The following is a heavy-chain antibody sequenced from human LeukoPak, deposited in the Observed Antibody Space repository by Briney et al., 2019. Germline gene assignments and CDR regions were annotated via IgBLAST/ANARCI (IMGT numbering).Heavy chain of an antibody. D-gene: IGHD6-19*01. CDR3: ASIAVAGSNWFDP. J-gene: IGHJ5*02. V-gene: IGHV4-34*01. CDR2: INHSGST. Sequence: SETLSLTCVVYGGSFSGYYWSWIRQPPGKGLEWIGEINHSGSTNYNPSLKSRVTISVDTSKNQFSLKLSSVTAADTAVYYCASIAVAGSNWFDPWGQGTLVTVSS. CDR1: GGSFSGYY.